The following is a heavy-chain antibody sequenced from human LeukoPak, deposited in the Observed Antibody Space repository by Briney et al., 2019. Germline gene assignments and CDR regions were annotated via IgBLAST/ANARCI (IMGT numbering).Heavy chain of an antibody. CDR1: GFTFSSYG. CDR3: AKDNAGGAFDI. V-gene: IGHV3-30*18. Sequence: GGSLRLSCAASGFTFSSYGMHWVRQAPGKGLEWVAVISYDGSNKYYADSVKGRFTISRDNSKNTLYLQMNSLRAEDTAVYYCAKDNAGGAFDIRGQGTMVTVSS. D-gene: IGHD1-26*01. J-gene: IGHJ3*02. CDR2: ISYDGSNK.